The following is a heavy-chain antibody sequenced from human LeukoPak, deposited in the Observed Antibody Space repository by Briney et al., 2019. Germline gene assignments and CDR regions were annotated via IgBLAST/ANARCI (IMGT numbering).Heavy chain of an antibody. CDR2: IYSGGST. V-gene: IGHV3-66*02. J-gene: IGHJ4*02. CDR3: ARERSGSYPTFDY. CDR1: GFTVSSNY. Sequence: GGSLRLSCAASGFTVSSNYMSWVRQAPGKGLEWVSVIYSGGSTYYADSVKGRFTISRDNSKNTLCLQMNSLRAEDTAVYYCARERSGSYPTFDYWGQGTLVTVSS. D-gene: IGHD1-26*01.